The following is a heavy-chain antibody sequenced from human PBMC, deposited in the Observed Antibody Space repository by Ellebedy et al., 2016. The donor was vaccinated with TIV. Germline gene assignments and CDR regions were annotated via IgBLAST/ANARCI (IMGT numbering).Heavy chain of an antibody. CDR1: GYTFTNYY. CDR2: INPGGGGT. Sequence: AASVKVSCKASGYTFTNYYMNWARQAPGQGLEWMGIINPGGGGTSYAQKFQGRVTMNRDTSTSTVYMELSSLSSEDTALYYCARAPLSGVFYGMDVWGQGTTVTVSS. D-gene: IGHD3-16*02. CDR3: ARAPLSGVFYGMDV. J-gene: IGHJ6*02. V-gene: IGHV1-46*01.